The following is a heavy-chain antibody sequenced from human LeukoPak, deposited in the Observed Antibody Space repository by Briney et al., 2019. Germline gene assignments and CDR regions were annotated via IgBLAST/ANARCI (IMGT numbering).Heavy chain of an antibody. CDR2: IYSGGST. CDR3: ARDDPGIAVAIDY. CDR1: GFTVSSNY. D-gene: IGHD6-19*01. Sequence: GGSLRLSCAASGFTVSSNYMSWVRQAPGKGLEWVSVIYSGGSTYYADSVKGRFTISRDNSKNTLYLQMNSLRAEDTAVYYCARDDPGIAVAIDYWGQGTLVTVSS. V-gene: IGHV3-66*01. J-gene: IGHJ4*02.